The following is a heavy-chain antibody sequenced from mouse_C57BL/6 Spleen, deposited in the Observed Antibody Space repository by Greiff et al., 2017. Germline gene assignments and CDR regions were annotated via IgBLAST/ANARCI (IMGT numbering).Heavy chain of an antibody. D-gene: IGHD4-1*01. J-gene: IGHJ3*01. CDR1: VFTFSSYA. V-gene: IGHV5-4*01. Sequence: EVQLQESGGGLVKPGGSLKLSCAASVFTFSSYAMSWVRQTPEKRLEWVATISDGGSYTYYPDNVKGRFTISRDNAKNNLYLQMSHLKSEDTAMYYCARDLTGTRFAYWGQGTLVTVSA. CDR2: ISDGGSYT. CDR3: ARDLTGTRFAY.